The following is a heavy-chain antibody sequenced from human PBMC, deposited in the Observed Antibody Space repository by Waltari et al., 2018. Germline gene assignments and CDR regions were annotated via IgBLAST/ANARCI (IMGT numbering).Heavy chain of an antibody. CDR2: INHSGST. V-gene: IGHV4-34*01. CDR3: ARGQGLRYYYDSSGYYYNN. D-gene: IGHD3-22*01. Sequence: QVQLQQWGAGLLKPSETLSLTCAVYGGSFRGYYWSWIRQPPGKGLEWIGEINHSGSTNYNPSLKSRVTISVDTSKNQFSLKLSSVTAADTAVYYCARGQGLRYYYDSSGYYYNNWGQGTLVTVSS. CDR1: GGSFRGYY. J-gene: IGHJ4*02.